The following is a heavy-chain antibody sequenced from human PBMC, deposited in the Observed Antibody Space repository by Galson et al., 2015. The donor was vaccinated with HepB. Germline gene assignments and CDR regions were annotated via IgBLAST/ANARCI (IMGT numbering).Heavy chain of an antibody. J-gene: IGHJ3*02. V-gene: IGHV4-59*08. CDR3: ARLGEYGDYNAFDI. CDR1: GGSISSYY. Sequence: SATLSLTCTVSGGSISSYYWSWIRQPPGKGLEWIGYIYYSGSTNYNPSLKSRVTISVDTSKNQFSLKLSSVTAADTAVYYCARLGEYGDYNAFDIGGQGTMVTVSS. CDR2: IYYSGST. D-gene: IGHD4-17*01.